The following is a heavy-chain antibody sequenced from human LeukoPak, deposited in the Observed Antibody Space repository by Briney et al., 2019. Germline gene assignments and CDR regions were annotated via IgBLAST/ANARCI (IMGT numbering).Heavy chain of an antibody. CDR2: MNPNSGNT. CDR1: GYTFTSYY. J-gene: IGHJ6*03. Sequence: ASVKVSCKASGYTFTSYYMHWVRQATGQGLEWMGWMNPNSGNTGYAQKFQGRVTMTRNTSISTAYMELSSLRSEDTAVYYCARGRGSSSWYYYYYYMDVWGKGTTVTISS. D-gene: IGHD6-13*01. CDR3: ARGRGSSSWYYYYYYMDV. V-gene: IGHV1-8*02.